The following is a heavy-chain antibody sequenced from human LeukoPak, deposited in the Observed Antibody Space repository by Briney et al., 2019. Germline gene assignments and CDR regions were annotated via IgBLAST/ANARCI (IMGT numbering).Heavy chain of an antibody. CDR1: GLSVSGDY. CDR3: TYGDYPLTY. CDR2: IYSDGKT. V-gene: IGHV3-66*01. J-gene: IGHJ4*02. D-gene: IGHD4-17*01. Sequence: GGSLRLSCTASGLSVSGDYWHWVRQAPGKALEWVSIIYSDGKTLYTKSVKGRFTFSRDKSKNTFYLQMNSLRAEDTAVYFCTYGDYPLTYWGQGTLVTVSS.